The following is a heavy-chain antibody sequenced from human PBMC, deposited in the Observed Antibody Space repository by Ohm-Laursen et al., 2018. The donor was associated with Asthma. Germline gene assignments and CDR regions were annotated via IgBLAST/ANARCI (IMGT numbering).Heavy chain of an antibody. V-gene: IGHV3-30*18. D-gene: IGHD6-19*01. CDR3: AKDQGSGWYYDAFDI. CDR2: ISYDGSNK. J-gene: IGHJ3*02. CDR1: GFTFSSYG. Sequence: SLRLSCAAPGFTFSSYGMHWVRQAPGKGLEWVAVISYDGSNKYYADSVKGRFTISRDNSKNTLYLQMNSLRAEDTAVYYCAKDQGSGWYYDAFDIWGQGTMVTVSS.